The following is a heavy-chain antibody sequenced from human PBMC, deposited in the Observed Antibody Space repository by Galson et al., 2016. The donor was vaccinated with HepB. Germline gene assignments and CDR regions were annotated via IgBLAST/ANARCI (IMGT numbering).Heavy chain of an antibody. D-gene: IGHD3-22*01. CDR1: GGTFSSYV. CDR2: IIPISGTT. V-gene: IGHV1-69*06. CDR3: AREAEYYSETSAYYPFHFDF. Sequence: SVKVSCKASGGTFSSYVISWVRQAPGQGLEWMGGIIPISGTTKYAQNFHGRVTITADKSTSTAYMELSSLRPEDTAVYYCAREAEYYSETSAYYPFHFDFWGQGTLVTVSS. J-gene: IGHJ4*02.